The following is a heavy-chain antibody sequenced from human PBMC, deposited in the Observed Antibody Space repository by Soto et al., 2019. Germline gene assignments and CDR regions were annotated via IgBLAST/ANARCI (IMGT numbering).Heavy chain of an antibody. V-gene: IGHV3-30*18. J-gene: IGHJ4*02. CDR2: ISYDGSNK. CDR1: GFTFSSYG. D-gene: IGHD3-22*01. Sequence: QVQLVESGGGVVQPGRSLRLSCAASGFTFSSYGMHWVRQAPGKGLEWVAVISYDGSNKYYADSVKGRFTISRDNSKNTLYLQMNSLRAEDTAVYYCAKLSLYYYDSSGYHKPFDYWGQGTLVTVSS. CDR3: AKLSLYYYDSSGYHKPFDY.